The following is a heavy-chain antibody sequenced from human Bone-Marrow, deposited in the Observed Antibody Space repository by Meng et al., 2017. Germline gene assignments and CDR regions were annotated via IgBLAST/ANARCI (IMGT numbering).Heavy chain of an antibody. J-gene: IGHJ5*02. CDR1: GGSFSGYH. CDR3: AREPLLWFGELSFDP. CDR2: INHSGST. Sequence: QVSLQQWGAGLLKPSETLSLTCAVYGGSFSGYHWSWIRQPPGKGLEWIGEINHSGSTNYNPSLKSRVTISVDTSKNQFSLKLSSVTAADTAVYYCAREPLLWFGELSFDPWGQGTLVTVSS. V-gene: IGHV4-34*01. D-gene: IGHD3-10*01.